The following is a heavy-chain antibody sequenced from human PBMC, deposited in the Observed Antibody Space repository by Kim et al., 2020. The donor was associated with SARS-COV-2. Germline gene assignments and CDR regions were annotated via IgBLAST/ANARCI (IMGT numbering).Heavy chain of an antibody. CDR1: GFTFSSYA. D-gene: IGHD3-10*01. CDR2: ISGSGGST. Sequence: GGSLRLSCAASGFTFSSYAMSWVRQAPGKGLEWVSAISGSGGSTYYADSVKGRFTISRDNSKNTLYLQMNSLRAEDTAVYYCAKDVTTPPVTGVTLFDAAFDIMGQGTMVTVSS. J-gene: IGHJ3*02. CDR3: AKDVTTPPVTGVTLFDAAFDI. V-gene: IGHV3-23*01.